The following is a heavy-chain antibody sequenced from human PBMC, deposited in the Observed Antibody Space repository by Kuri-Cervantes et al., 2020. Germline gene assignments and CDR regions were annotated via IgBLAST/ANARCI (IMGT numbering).Heavy chain of an antibody. CDR2: ISWNSGSI. CDR3: AKGGWELRTDGLKFDY. D-gene: IGHD1-26*01. Sequence: GGSLRLSCVVSGFTFKNYGMTWVRQAPGKGLEWVSGISWNSGSIGYADSVKGRFTISRDNAKNSLYLQMNSLRAEDTALYYCAKGGWELRTDGLKFDYWGQGTLVTVSS. V-gene: IGHV3-9*01. J-gene: IGHJ4*02. CDR1: GFTFKNYG.